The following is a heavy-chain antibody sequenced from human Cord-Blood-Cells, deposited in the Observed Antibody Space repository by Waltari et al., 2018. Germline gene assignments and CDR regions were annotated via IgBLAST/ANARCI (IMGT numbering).Heavy chain of an antibody. CDR1: GGSISSYY. V-gene: IGHV4-4*07. Sequence: QVQLQESGPGLVKPSETLSLTCTVSGGSISSYYWSWIRQPAGKGLEGIGRIYTSGSTNYNPARKSRVTMSVDTAKNQCSLKLSSVTAADTAVYYCARAYGSGSYFDYWGQGTLVTVSS. CDR3: ARAYGSGSYFDY. CDR2: IYTSGST. J-gene: IGHJ4*02. D-gene: IGHD3-10*01.